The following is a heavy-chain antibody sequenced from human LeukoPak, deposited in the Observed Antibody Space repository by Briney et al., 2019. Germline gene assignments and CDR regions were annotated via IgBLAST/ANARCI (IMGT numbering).Heavy chain of an antibody. CDR2: ISYDGSNK. CDR1: GFTFSSYG. Sequence: GGSLRLSCAASGFTFSSYGMHWVRQAPGKGLEWVAVISYDGSNKYYADSVKGRFTISRDNSKNTLYLQMNSLRAEDTAVYYCARAAPEYYYDSSGYSPTYYFDYWGQGTLVTVSS. CDR3: ARAAPEYYYDSSGYSPTYYFDY. D-gene: IGHD3-22*01. J-gene: IGHJ4*02. V-gene: IGHV3-30*03.